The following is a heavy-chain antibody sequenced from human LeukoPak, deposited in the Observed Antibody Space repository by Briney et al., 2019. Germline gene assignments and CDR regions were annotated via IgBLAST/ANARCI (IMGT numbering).Heavy chain of an antibody. Sequence: LSLTCAVSGGSISSSTWWSWVRQAPGKGLEWVAVIWSDGTNKYYADSVKGRFTISRDNSENTLYLQMNSLRAEDTAVYYCARDRFGYNSGRFFDYWGQGTLVTVSS. CDR2: IWSDGTNK. J-gene: IGHJ4*02. V-gene: IGHV3-33*07. CDR3: ARDRFGYNSGRFFDY. D-gene: IGHD6-19*01. CDR1: GGSISSST.